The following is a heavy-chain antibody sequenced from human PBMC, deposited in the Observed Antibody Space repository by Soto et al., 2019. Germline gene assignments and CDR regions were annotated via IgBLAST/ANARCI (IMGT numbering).Heavy chain of an antibody. CDR1: GFTFSANA. CDR2: IAYDGTIK. CDR3: ARDKIKGAPDYLDS. Sequence: QEQLVESGGDVVQPGRSLTLSCAASGFTFSANAMHWVRQAPGKGLEWVAVIAYDGTIKIYRDSVKGRFTISRDDSKSTLYLQMHSRRPEDTAVYYCARDKIKGAPDYLDSWGQGTLVTVSS. V-gene: IGHV3-30-3*01. J-gene: IGHJ4*02. D-gene: IGHD1-26*01.